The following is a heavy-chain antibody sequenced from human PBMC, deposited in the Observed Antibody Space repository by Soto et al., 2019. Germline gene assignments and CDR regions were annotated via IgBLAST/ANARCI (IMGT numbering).Heavy chain of an antibody. Sequence: SVKVSCKASGYTFTGYDINWVRQATGQGLEWMGWMNPNSGNTGYAQKFQGRVTMTRNTSISTAYMELSSLRSEDTAVYYCASLIVGATIDAFDIWGQGTMVTVSS. D-gene: IGHD1-26*01. V-gene: IGHV1-8*01. CDR3: ASLIVGATIDAFDI. CDR1: GYTFTGYD. J-gene: IGHJ3*02. CDR2: MNPNSGNT.